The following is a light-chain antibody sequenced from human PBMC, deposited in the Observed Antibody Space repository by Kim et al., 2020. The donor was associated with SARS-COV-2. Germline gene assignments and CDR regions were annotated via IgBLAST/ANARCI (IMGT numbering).Light chain of an antibody. CDR3: HSYDSSLSDVV. V-gene: IGLV1-40*01. J-gene: IGLJ2*01. CDR1: SSNIGATYY. CDR2: ANS. Sequence: QRVTHSCTGSSSNIGATYYVHWYQQFPGTAPKLLIYANSIRPSGVPERFSGSKSDTSASLAISGLQAEDEADYYCHSYDSSLSDVVFGGGTKLTVL.